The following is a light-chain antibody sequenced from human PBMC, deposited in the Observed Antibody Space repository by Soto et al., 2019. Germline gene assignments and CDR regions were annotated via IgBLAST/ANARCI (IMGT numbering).Light chain of an antibody. J-gene: IGKJ1*01. CDR2: CAS. Sequence: EIVLTQSPGTLSLSPGERATLSCRASQSVSHNYLAWYQQKPGQSPTLLIYCASSRATGIPDRFSGSGSGTDFILTISRLEPEDFAVYYCQQYDRSWTFGQGTKVEIK. V-gene: IGKV3-20*01. CDR3: QQYDRSWT. CDR1: QSVSHNY.